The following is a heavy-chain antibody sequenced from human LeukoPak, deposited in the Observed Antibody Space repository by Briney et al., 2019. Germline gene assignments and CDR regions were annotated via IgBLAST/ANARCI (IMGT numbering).Heavy chain of an antibody. CDR2: ISSSSSYI. J-gene: IGHJ4*02. D-gene: IGHD2-15*01. Sequence: GGSLRLSCAASGFTFGSYSMNWVRQAPGKGLEWVSSISSSSSYIYYADSVKGRFTISRDNAKNSLYLQMNSLRAEDTAVYYCARARWTSYYFDYWGQGTLVTVSS. CDR1: GFTFGSYS. CDR3: ARARWTSYYFDY. V-gene: IGHV3-21*01.